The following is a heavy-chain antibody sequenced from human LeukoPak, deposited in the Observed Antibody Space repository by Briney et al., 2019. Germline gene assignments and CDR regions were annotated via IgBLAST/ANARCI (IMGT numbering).Heavy chain of an antibody. D-gene: IGHD1-26*01. CDR1: GGSISSYY. CDR3: ARRDVGAAGRYFDP. CDR2: IHSSGSP. V-gene: IGHV4-59*08. Sequence: SETLSLTCTVSGGSISSYYWTWIRQPPGKGLEWIGYIHSSGSPDYNPSLKSRVTISVDTPNNQFSLKLSSVTATDTAVYYCARRDVGAAGRYFDPWGRGTLVTVSS. J-gene: IGHJ2*01.